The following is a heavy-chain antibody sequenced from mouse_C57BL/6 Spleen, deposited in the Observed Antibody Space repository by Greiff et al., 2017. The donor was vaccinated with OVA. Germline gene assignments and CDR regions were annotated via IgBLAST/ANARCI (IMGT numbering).Heavy chain of an antibody. CDR2: ISSGSSSF. CDR1: GFTFSDYG. D-gene: IGHD1-1*01. CDR3: ARGPITTVVADWYFDV. J-gene: IGHJ1*03. V-gene: IGHV5-17*01. Sequence: DVMLVESGGGLVKPGGSLKLSCAASGFTFSDYGMHWVRQAPEKALEWVAYISSGSSSFYSADTVKGRFTISRDNAKNTLFLQMTSLRSEDTAMYYCARGPITTVVADWYFDVWGTGTTVTVSS.